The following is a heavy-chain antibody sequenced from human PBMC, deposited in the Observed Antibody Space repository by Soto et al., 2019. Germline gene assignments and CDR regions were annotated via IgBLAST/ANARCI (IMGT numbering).Heavy chain of an antibody. CDR3: ARGRYGDY. Sequence: QVHLVQSGAEVRKPGASVKVSCKGSGYTFTSYGIAGVRQAPGQGLEWMGWISAHNDNTNYAHKGQGRVTVTRDTSTSTAYMELRNLRSDDTAVYYCARGRYGDYWGQGALVTVSS. D-gene: IGHD1-1*01. CDR1: GYTFTSYG. V-gene: IGHV1-18*01. J-gene: IGHJ4*02. CDR2: ISAHNDNT.